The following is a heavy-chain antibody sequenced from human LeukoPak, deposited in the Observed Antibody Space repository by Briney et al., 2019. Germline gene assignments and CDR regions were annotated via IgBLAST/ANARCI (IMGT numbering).Heavy chain of an antibody. V-gene: IGHV4-39*07. J-gene: IGHJ4*02. CDR2: IYYSGST. D-gene: IGHD3/OR15-3a*01. Sequence: SETLSLTCTVSGGSISSSSYYWGWIRQPPGKGLEWIGSIYYSGSTYYNPSLESRVTISVDTSKNQFSLKLSSATAADTAVYYCARQTGSGLFILPGGQGTLVTVSS. CDR1: GGSISSSSYY. CDR3: ARQTGSGLFILP.